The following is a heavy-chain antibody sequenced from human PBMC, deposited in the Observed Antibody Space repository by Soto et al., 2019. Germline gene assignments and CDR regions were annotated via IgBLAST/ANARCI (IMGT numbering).Heavy chain of an antibody. D-gene: IGHD5-18*01. CDR1: GGSISSGGYY. CDR3: ARGVRYSYAILDY. V-gene: IGHV4-31*03. Sequence: SETLSLTCTVSGGSISSGGYYWSWIRQHPGKGLEWIGYIYYSGSTYYNPSLKSRVTISVDTSKNQFSLKLSSVTAADTAVYYCARGVRYSYAILDYWGQGTLVTVSS. J-gene: IGHJ4*02. CDR2: IYYSGST.